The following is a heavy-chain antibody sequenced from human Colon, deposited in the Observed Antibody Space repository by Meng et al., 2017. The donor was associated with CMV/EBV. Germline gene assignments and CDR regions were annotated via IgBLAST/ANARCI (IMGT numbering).Heavy chain of an antibody. D-gene: IGHD5-18*01. Sequence: GESLKISCAASGFTFSSFAMTWVRQAPGKGLEWVPTIDSSDRTYYADSVKGRFTISRDNSMNTLHLQMNSLRAEDTAVYYCAKSLVDTAMDLDEWGQETLVTVSS. CDR1: GFTFSSFA. J-gene: IGHJ4*02. V-gene: IGHV3-23*01. CDR2: IDSSDRT. CDR3: AKSLVDTAMDLDE.